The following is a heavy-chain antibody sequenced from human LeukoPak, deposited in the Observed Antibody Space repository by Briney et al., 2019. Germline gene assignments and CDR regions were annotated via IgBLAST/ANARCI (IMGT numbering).Heavy chain of an antibody. CDR1: GFTFSSYA. Sequence: GGSLRLSCAASGFTFSSYAMNWVRQAPGKGLEWVAGISSGDRTFHAESVKGRFTISRDKSKDTLYLQMNSLRAEDSAVYYCAKDATASPYFHWFDNWGQGTQVIVSS. D-gene: IGHD3-9*01. CDR3: AKDATASPYFHWFDN. V-gene: IGHV3-23*01. CDR2: ISSGDRT. J-gene: IGHJ4*02.